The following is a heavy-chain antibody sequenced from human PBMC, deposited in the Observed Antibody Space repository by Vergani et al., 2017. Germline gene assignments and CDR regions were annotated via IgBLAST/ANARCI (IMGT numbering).Heavy chain of an antibody. D-gene: IGHD6-13*01. CDR2: IYYSGST. Sequence: QLQLQESGPGLVKPSETLSLTCTVSGGSISSSSYYWGWIRQPPGKGLEWIGSIYYSGSTYYNPSLKSRVTISVDTSKNQFSLKLSSVTAADTAVYYCARGKAAANFRGWFDPWGQGTLVTVSS. CDR3: ARGKAAANFRGWFDP. J-gene: IGHJ5*02. V-gene: IGHV4-39*01. CDR1: GGSISSSSYY.